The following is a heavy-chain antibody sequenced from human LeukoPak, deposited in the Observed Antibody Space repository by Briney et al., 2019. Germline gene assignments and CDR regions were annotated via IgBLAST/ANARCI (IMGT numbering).Heavy chain of an antibody. D-gene: IGHD2-15*01. Sequence: PGGSLRLSCAASGFTFSNYGMHWVRQAPGKGLEWVAFIEYDGTDTHFADSVRGRFTISRDNSEDTLYLQIITPRVVDTAVYYCARNRLRATATYMDVWGKGTTVTVSS. CDR3: ARNRLRATATYMDV. V-gene: IGHV3-30*02. CDR1: GFTFSNYG. CDR2: IEYDGTDT. J-gene: IGHJ6*04.